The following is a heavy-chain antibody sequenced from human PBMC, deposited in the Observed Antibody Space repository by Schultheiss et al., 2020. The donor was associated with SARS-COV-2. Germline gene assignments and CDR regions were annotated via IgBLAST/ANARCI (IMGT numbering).Heavy chain of an antibody. CDR1: GFTFSSYG. J-gene: IGHJ6*02. CDR3: ARVQGDSSGYYYVSYYYGMDV. CDR2: IWYDGSNK. V-gene: IGHV3-33*01. D-gene: IGHD3-22*01. Sequence: GGSLRLSCAASGFTFSSYGMHWVRQAPGKGLEWVAVIWYDGSNKYYADSVKGRFTISRDNSKNTLYLQMNSLRAEDTAVYYCARVQGDSSGYYYVSYYYGMDVWGQGTTVTVSS.